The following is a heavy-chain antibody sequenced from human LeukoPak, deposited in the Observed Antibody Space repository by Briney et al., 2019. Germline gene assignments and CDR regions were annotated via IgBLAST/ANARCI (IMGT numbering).Heavy chain of an antibody. V-gene: IGHV4-31*03. CDR3: PRGPPATSSWYRNWFDP. CDR1: GGSISSGGYY. Sequence: PSETLSLTCTVSGGSISSGGYYWSWIRQHPEKGLEWIGYIYYSGSTYYNPSLKSRVTISVDTSKNQFSLKLSSVTAADTAVYYCPRGPPATSSWYRNWFDPWGQGTLVTVSS. J-gene: IGHJ5*02. D-gene: IGHD6-13*01. CDR2: IYYSGST.